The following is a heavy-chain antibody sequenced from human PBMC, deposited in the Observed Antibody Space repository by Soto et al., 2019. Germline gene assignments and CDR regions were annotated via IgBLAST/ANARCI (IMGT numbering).Heavy chain of an antibody. Sequence: QVQLQQWGAGLLKPSETLSLTCAVYGGSFSGYYWSWIRQPPGKGLEWIGEINHSGSTNYNPSLKSRVTISVDTSKNQFSLKLSSVTSADTAVYYCARATGAYCGGDCYSGLGAFDIWGQGTMVTVSS. V-gene: IGHV4-34*01. D-gene: IGHD2-21*02. CDR1: GGSFSGYY. CDR3: ARATGAYCGGDCYSGLGAFDI. J-gene: IGHJ3*02. CDR2: INHSGST.